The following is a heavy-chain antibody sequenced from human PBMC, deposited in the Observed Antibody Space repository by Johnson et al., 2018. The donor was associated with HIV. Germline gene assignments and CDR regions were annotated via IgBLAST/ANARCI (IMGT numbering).Heavy chain of an antibody. V-gene: IGHV3-13*01. J-gene: IGHJ3*02. Sequence: VQLVESGGGVVQPGRSLRVSCAASGFTFSSYDMHWVRQATGKGLEWVSAIGTAGDTYYPVSVKGRFTISRENAKNSLHLQMNSLIAEDTAVYYCAKEGLSGENYDFWSGQGDAFDIWGQGTMVTVSS. CDR1: GFTFSSYD. CDR3: AKEGLSGENYDFWSGQGDAFDI. CDR2: IGTAGDT. D-gene: IGHD3-3*01.